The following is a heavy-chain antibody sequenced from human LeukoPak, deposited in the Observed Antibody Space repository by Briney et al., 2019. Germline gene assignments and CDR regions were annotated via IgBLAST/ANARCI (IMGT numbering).Heavy chain of an antibody. J-gene: IGHJ5*02. V-gene: IGHV1-69*04. CDR1: GGTFSSYT. D-gene: IGHD2-2*01. Sequence: ESSVKVSCKASGGTFSSYTISWVRQAPAQGLEWMGRIIPILGIANYAQKFQGRVTITADKSTNTAYLELSGLRSEDTDVYYCARDRSDIVVVPAAPPHGYNWFDPWGQGTLVTVSS. CDR3: ARDRSDIVVVPAAPPHGYNWFDP. CDR2: IIPILGIA.